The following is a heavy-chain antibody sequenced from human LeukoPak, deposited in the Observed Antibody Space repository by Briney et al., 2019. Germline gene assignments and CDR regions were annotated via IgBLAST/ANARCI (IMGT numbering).Heavy chain of an antibody. CDR2: INHSGST. CDR1: GGSFSGYY. J-gene: IGHJ4*02. CDR3: ARGRNFLKYYYDSSGYYYAPPPFDY. D-gene: IGHD3-22*01. V-gene: IGHV4-34*01. Sequence: SEXLSLTCAVYGGSFSGYYWSWIRQPPGKGLEWIGEINHSGSTNYNPSLTRRVTISVDTSKNQFSLKLSSVTAADTAVYYCARGRNFLKYYYDSSGYYYAPPPFDYWGQGTLVTVSS.